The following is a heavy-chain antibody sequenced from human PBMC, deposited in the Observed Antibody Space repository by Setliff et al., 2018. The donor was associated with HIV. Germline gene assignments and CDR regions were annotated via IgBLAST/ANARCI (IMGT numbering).Heavy chain of an antibody. Sequence: SLRLSCAASGFTFSSYGMHWVRQAPGKGLEWVANIKQDGSEKNYMDSVKGRFTISRDNSKNTLYLQMGSLRAEDMAVYYCARGADSGSFSDYWGQGTLVTVSS. CDR3: ARGADSGSFSDY. D-gene: IGHD1-26*01. J-gene: IGHJ4*02. V-gene: IGHV3-7*02. CDR1: GFTFSSYG. CDR2: IKQDGSEK.